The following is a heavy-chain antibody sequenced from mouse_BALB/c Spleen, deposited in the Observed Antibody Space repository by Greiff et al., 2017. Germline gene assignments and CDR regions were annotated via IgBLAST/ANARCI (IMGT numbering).Heavy chain of an antibody. CDR3: ARRGHYFDY. Sequence: QVQLQQPGAELVKPGASVKMSCKASGYTFTSYNMHWVKQTPGQGLEWIGAIYPGNGDTSYNQKFKGKATLTADKSSSTAYMQLSSLTSEDSAVYYCARRGHYFDYWGQGTTLTVSS. V-gene: IGHV1-12*01. CDR1: GYTFTSYN. J-gene: IGHJ2*01. CDR2: IYPGNGDT.